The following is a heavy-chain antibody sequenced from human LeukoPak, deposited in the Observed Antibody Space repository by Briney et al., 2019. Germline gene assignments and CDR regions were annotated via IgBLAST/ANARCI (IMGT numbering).Heavy chain of an antibody. V-gene: IGHV3-11*04. D-gene: IGHD2-15*01. CDR3: ARHPRYCSGGKCYSRNYYYYMDV. CDR2: ISSSGSTI. Sequence: GGSLRLSCAASGFTFSDYYMSWIRQAPGKGLEWVSYISSSGSTIYYADSVKGRFTISRDNAKNSLYLQMTSLRAEDTAVYYCARHPRYCSGGKCYSRNYYYYMDVWGKGTTVTVSS. J-gene: IGHJ6*03. CDR1: GFTFSDYY.